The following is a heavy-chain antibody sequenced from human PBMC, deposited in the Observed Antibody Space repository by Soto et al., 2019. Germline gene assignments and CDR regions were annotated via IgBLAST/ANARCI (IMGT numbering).Heavy chain of an antibody. Sequence: QVQLVQSGAEVKKPGSSVNVSCKASGGTFSSFAFSWVRQAPGQGLEWMGDIIPIFGKTSYAQKFQGRVTMTADESTFTAYLELSSLTSDDTAMYYCARGDTHQLLRGWFDPWGQGTLVIVSS. CDR1: GGTFSSFA. J-gene: IGHJ5*02. CDR3: ARGDTHQLLRGWFDP. D-gene: IGHD2-2*01. V-gene: IGHV1-69*01. CDR2: IIPIFGKT.